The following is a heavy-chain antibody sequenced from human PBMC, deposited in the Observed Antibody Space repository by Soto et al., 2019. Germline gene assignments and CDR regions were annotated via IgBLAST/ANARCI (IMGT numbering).Heavy chain of an antibody. V-gene: IGHV5-51*01. J-gene: IGHJ3*02. D-gene: IGHD3-22*01. Sequence: HGESLKISCKGSGYSFTSYWIGWVRQMPGKGLEWMGIIYPGDSDTRYSPSFQGQVTISADKSISTAYLQWSSLKASDTAMYYCASLLDSSGYYRDAFDIWGQGTMVTVSS. CDR2: IYPGDSDT. CDR1: GYSFTSYW. CDR3: ASLLDSSGYYRDAFDI.